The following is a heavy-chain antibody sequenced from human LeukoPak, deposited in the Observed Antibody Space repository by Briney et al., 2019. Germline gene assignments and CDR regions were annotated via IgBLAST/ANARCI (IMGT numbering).Heavy chain of an antibody. CDR3: AKDLEAVAGTIVNDY. CDR2: IGASGGTT. CDR1: GFTFSKYA. Sequence: GGSLRLSWAVSGFTFSKYAMNWVRQGPGKGLEWVSGIGASGGTTYYADSVQGRFTISRDNSKNTLYLQLNRLRAEDTGVYFCAKDLEAVAGTIVNDYWGQGTLVTVSS. D-gene: IGHD6-19*01. J-gene: IGHJ4*02. V-gene: IGHV3-23*01.